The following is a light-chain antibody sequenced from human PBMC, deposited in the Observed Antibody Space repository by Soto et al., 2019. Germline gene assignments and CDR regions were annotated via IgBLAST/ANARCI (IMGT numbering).Light chain of an antibody. J-gene: IGKJ3*01. CDR3: QQRSNWPXT. CDR2: DAS. V-gene: IGKV3-11*01. CDR1: QSVSSY. Sequence: EIVLTQSPATLSLSPGERATLSCRASQSVSSYLAWYQQKPGQAPRLLIYDASNRATGIPARFSGSGSGTDFTLTISSLEPEDFAVYYCQQRSNWPXTFGPGTKVDIK.